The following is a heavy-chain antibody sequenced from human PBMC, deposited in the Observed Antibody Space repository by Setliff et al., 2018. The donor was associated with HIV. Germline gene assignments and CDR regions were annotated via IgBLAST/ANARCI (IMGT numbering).Heavy chain of an antibody. CDR3: ARRSHSVGTSWPFDH. J-gene: IGHJ4*02. V-gene: IGHV7-4-1*02. CDR1: GYTFMNFA. D-gene: IGHD6-13*01. CDR2: INPNTGNP. Sequence: ASVKVSYKASGYTFMNFAMHWVRQAPGQGLEWMGWINPNTGNPTYAQGFTGRFVFSLDTSVSTAYLQISSLEAQDTGVYYCARRSHSVGTSWPFDHWGQGTQVTVSS.